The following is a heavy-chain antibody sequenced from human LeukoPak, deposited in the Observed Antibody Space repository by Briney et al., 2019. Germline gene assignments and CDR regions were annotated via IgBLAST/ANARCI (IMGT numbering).Heavy chain of an antibody. J-gene: IGHJ6*03. D-gene: IGHD3-16*01. V-gene: IGHV4-38-2*02. CDR1: GDSIRKSRYY. CDR3: ARAGAHKRLYYYYYYYMDV. CDR2: IYHSGST. Sequence: SETLSLTCTVSGDSIRKSRYYWGWIRQPPGKGLEWIGSIYHSGSTYYNPSLKSRVTISVDTSKNQFSLKLSSVTAADTAVYYCARAGAHKRLYYYYYYYMDVWGKGTTVTVSS.